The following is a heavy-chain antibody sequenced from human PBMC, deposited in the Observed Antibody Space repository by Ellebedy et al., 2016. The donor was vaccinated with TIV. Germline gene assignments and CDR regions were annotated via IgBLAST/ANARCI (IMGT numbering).Heavy chain of an antibody. Sequence: GESLKISCAASGFTFSDYYMSWIRQAPGKGLEWVSYISSSSYTNYADSVKGRFTISRDNAKNSLYLQMNSLRAEDTAVYYCARDPGYYYYGTDVWGQGTTVTVSS. V-gene: IGHV3-11*06. J-gene: IGHJ6*02. CDR3: ARDPGYYYYGTDV. CDR1: GFTFSDYY. CDR2: ISSSSYT.